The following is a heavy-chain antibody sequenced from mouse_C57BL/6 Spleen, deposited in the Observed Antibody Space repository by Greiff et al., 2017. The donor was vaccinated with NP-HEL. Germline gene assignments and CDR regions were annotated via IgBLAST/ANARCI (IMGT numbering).Heavy chain of an antibody. CDR3: TREGSYDGYYAY. J-gene: IGHJ3*01. D-gene: IGHD2-3*01. V-gene: IGHV5-9-1*02. CDR1: GFTFSSYA. CDR2: ISSGGDYI. Sequence: EVQLVESGEGLVKPGGSLKLSCAASGFTFSSYAMSWVRQTPEKRLEWVAYISSGGDYIYYADTVKGRFTISSDNARDPLYLQLSSLKSEDTAMYYCTREGSYDGYYAYWGQGTLVTVSA.